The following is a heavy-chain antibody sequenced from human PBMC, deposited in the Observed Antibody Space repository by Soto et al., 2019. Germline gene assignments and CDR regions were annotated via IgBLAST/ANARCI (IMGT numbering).Heavy chain of an antibody. CDR2: IYYSGST. V-gene: IGHV4-59*08. CDR3: ARLEDIVAQYNWFAP. D-gene: IGHD5-12*01. Sequence: SETLSLTCTVSGGSISSYYWSWIRQPPGKGLEWIGYIYYSGSTNHNPSLKSRVTISVDTSKNQFSLKLSSVTAADTAVYYCARLEDIVAQYNWFAPWGQGTLVTVSS. CDR1: GGSISSYY. J-gene: IGHJ5*02.